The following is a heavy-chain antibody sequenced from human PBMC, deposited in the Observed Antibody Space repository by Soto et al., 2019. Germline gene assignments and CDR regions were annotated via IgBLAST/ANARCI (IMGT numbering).Heavy chain of an antibody. CDR2: ISGSGGST. CDR1: GFTFSSYA. V-gene: IGHV3-23*01. J-gene: IGHJ4*02. D-gene: IGHD6-19*01. CDR3: ASRTSGWYFDY. Sequence: EVQLLESGGGLVQPGGSLRLSCTASGFTFSSYAMNWVRQAPGKGLEWVSVISGSGGSTYYADSVTGRFTISRDNSKNTLYLQMNSLSAEDTAVYYCASRTSGWYFDYWGQGTLVTVSS.